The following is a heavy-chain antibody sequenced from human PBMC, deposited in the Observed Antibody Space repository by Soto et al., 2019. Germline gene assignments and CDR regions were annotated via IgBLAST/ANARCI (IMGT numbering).Heavy chain of an antibody. D-gene: IGHD3-10*01. CDR3: ARYFGGGQGFDY. CDR2: ISYDGSNK. V-gene: IGHV3-30-3*01. J-gene: IGHJ4*02. Sequence: QVQLVESGGGVVQPGRSLRLSCAASGFTFSSYAMHWVRQAPGKGLEWVAVISYDGSNKYYADSVKGRFTISRDNSKNTLYLQMNSLRAEDTAVYYCARYFGGGQGFDYWGQGTLFTVSS. CDR1: GFTFSSYA.